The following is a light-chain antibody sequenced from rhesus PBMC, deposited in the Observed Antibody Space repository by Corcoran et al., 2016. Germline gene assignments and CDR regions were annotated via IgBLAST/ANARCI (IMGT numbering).Light chain of an antibody. CDR1: QGISKY. V-gene: IGKV1-25*01. Sequence: DIQMTQSPSSLSASVGDTVTITCQASQGISKYLAWCQQTPGKAPKLLIYDASTLQSGVPSRFSGSGSGTEFTLTISSLQPEDFATYYCQQHDSYPWTFGQGTKVEI. CDR2: DAS. J-gene: IGKJ1*01. CDR3: QQHDSYPWT.